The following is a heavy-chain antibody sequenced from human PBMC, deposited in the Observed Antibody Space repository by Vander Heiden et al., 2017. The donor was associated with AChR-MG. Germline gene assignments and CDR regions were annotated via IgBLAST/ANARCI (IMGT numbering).Heavy chain of an antibody. CDR2: IYHSGST. D-gene: IGHD4-17*01. Sequence: QVQLQESGPGLVKPSGTLSLPCAVSGGSISSSSWWSWVRQPPGKGLEWIGEIYHSGSTNYNPSLKSRVTISVDKSKNQFSLKLSSVTAADTAVYYCATNDYGDYDAGWFDPWGQGTLVTVSS. J-gene: IGHJ5*02. V-gene: IGHV4-4*02. CDR1: GGSISSSSW. CDR3: ATNDYGDYDAGWFDP.